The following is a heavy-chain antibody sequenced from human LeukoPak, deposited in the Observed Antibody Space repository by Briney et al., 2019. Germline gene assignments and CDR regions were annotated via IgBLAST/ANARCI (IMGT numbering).Heavy chain of an antibody. CDR3: ARYDSSGFYLGKVDY. V-gene: IGHV4-39*01. CDR1: GGSISGSSYY. D-gene: IGHD3-22*01. J-gene: IGHJ4*02. Sequence: SETLSLTCTVSGGSISGSSYYRGWIRQPPGKGLEWIGSIYYSGSTYYNPSLKSRVTLSIDTSKNQFSLKLSSVTAADTAVYYCARYDSSGFYLGKVDYWGQGTLVTVSS. CDR2: IYYSGST.